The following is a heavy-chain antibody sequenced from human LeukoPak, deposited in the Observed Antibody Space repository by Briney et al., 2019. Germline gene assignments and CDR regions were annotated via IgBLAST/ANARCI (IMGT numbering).Heavy chain of an antibody. CDR3: ARGIVVVVTATSNWFDP. Sequence: PGRSLRLSCAVSGFTFSSYAMHWVRQAPGKGLEWVAVISYDGSNKYYADSVKGRFTISRDNSKNTLYLQMNNLRAEDTAVYYCARGIVVVVTATSNWFDPWGQGTLVTVSS. CDR2: ISYDGSNK. D-gene: IGHD2-15*01. J-gene: IGHJ5*02. CDR1: GFTFSSYA. V-gene: IGHV3-30*04.